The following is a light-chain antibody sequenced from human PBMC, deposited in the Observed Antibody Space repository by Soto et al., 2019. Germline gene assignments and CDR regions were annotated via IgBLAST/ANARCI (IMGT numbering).Light chain of an antibody. CDR1: SSNIGSHT. Sequence: QSVLTQPPSASGTPGQTIAISCSGGSSNIGSHTVNWYQQLPGTAPRLLIYSNTQRPSGVPDRFSGSKSGTSASLAISGLRSEYEGDYYCAAWDDSLNGVVFGGGTKVTVL. V-gene: IGLV1-44*01. CDR3: AAWDDSLNGVV. CDR2: SNT. J-gene: IGLJ2*01.